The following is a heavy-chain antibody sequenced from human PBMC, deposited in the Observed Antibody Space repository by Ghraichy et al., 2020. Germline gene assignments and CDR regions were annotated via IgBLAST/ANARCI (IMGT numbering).Heavy chain of an antibody. CDR2: ISSSSSTI. D-gene: IGHD3-10*01. Sequence: GGSLRLSCAASKFTVSSYNMNWVRQAPGKGLEWVSYISSSSSTIYYADSVKGRFTISRDNDKNSLYLQMNSLRVEDTAVYYCASSGSGSYHFDYWGQGTLVTVSS. CDR1: KFTVSSYN. J-gene: IGHJ4*02. CDR3: ASSGSGSYHFDY. V-gene: IGHV3-48*01.